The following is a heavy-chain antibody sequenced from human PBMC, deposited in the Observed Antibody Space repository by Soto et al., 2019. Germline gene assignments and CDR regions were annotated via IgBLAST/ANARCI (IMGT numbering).Heavy chain of an antibody. CDR3: AKGGKNSGYVPYYFDC. Sequence: GGSLRLSCAGSGFTFNNHAMNWVRQAPGKGLEWVSGIGGSGSATYYTDSVKGRFTISRDNSKNTLYLLMNGLTAEDTAVYYCAKGGKNSGYVPYYFDCWGQGTRVTVSS. D-gene: IGHD5-12*01. V-gene: IGHV3-23*01. CDR1: GFTFNNHA. J-gene: IGHJ4*02. CDR2: IGGSGSAT.